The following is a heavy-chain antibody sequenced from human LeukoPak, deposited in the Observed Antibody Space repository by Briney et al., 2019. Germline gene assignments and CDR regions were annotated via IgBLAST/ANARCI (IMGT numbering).Heavy chain of an antibody. CDR2: FDPEDGET. V-gene: IGHV1-24*01. Sequence: GASAKVSCKVSGYTLTELSMHWVRQAPGKGLEWMGGFDPEDGETIYAQKFQGRVTMTEDTSTDTAYMELSSLRSEDTAVYYCATDGGYYYGSGSYRLDYWGQGTLVTVSS. CDR3: ATDGGYYYGSGSYRLDY. J-gene: IGHJ4*02. CDR1: GYTLTELS. D-gene: IGHD3-10*01.